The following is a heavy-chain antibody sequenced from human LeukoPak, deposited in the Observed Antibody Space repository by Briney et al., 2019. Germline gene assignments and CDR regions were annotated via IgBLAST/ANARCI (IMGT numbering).Heavy chain of an antibody. CDR2: ISGTGGST. CDR1: GFTFSSYA. D-gene: IGHD6-19*01. CDR3: ANGYSTAWYYFDY. V-gene: IGHV3-23*01. Sequence: PGGSLRLSCAASGFTFSSYAMTWVRQAPGKGPEWVSSISGTGGSTYYADSVKGRFTISRDNSRSTLYLQMNSLSTEDTAVYYCANGYSTAWYYFDYWGQGTLVTVSS. J-gene: IGHJ4*02.